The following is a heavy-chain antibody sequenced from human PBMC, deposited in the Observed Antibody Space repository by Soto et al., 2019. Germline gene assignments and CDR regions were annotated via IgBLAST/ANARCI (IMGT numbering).Heavy chain of an antibody. Sequence: QVQLVESGGGVVQPGKSLRLSCAASGFTFSGYGMHWVRQAPGKGLEWVAVISYHGRNKYYVDSVKGRFTISRDDSKNTLYLQMDSVRAEDTAVYYCVKDGSLEVPDVPLEEYYFDLWGQGTLVTVSS. CDR3: VKDGSLEVPDVPLEEYYFDL. CDR2: ISYHGRNK. D-gene: IGHD3-3*01. J-gene: IGHJ4*02. CDR1: GFTFSGYG. V-gene: IGHV3-30*18.